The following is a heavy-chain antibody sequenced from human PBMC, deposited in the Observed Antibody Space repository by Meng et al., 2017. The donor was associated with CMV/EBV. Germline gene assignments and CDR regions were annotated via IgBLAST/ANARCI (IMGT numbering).Heavy chain of an antibody. J-gene: IGHJ4*02. D-gene: IGHD3-10*01. CDR1: GGSISSGSYS. CDR3: ASVQGLGVS. Sequence: QVQLEESGPALVTPSQTLCLPCPVSGGSISSGSYSWSWSRQPAGKGLEWIGRIYTSGSTNYNPSLKSRVTISVDTSKNQFSLKLSSVTAADTAVYYCASVQGLGVSWGQGTLVTVSS. V-gene: IGHV4-61*02. CDR2: IYTSGST.